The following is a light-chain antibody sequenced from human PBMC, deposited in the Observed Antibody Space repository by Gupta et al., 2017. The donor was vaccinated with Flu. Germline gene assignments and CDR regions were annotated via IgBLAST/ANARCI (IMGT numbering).Light chain of an antibody. V-gene: IGKV3-20*01. CDR3: QQDGTSPQT. CDR1: QSVRSTY. J-gene: IGKJ1*01. CDR2: DAS. Sequence: GTLSLSPGERATLSCRASQSVRSTYLAWYQQKPGQAPRLLIYDASSRATGIPDRFSGSGSGTDFTLTISRLEPEDFAVYYCQQDGTSPQTFGQGTKVEIK.